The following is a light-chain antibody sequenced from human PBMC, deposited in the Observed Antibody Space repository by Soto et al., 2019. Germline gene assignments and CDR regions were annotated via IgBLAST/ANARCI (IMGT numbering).Light chain of an antibody. V-gene: IGKV1-39*01. Sequence: DIQMTQSPSSLSASVEDRVIMTFRASQSISNHLNWYQQKPGKAPKLLIFAASSLQSGVPSRFSGSGFGTEFTLTISSLQPEDFATFYCQQSFRSRTFGQGTKVDIK. J-gene: IGKJ1*01. CDR1: QSISNH. CDR2: AAS. CDR3: QQSFRSRT.